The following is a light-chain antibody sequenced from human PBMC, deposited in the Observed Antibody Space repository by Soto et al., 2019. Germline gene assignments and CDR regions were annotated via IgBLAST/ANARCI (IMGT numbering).Light chain of an antibody. J-gene: IGKJ1*01. V-gene: IGKV3-15*01. CDR1: QSVTSN. CDR2: DAS. CDR3: KQYNNWPRT. Sequence: ELVMTQSPATLSVSPVERATLSCRDSQSVTSNLAWYQQKPGQAPRLLIYDASTMATGIPARFNGSGSGTEITLTISSLQAEDVAVYYCKQYNNWPRTFGQGNKLEGK.